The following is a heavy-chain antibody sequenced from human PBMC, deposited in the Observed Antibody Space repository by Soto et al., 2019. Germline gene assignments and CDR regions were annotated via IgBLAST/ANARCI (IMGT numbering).Heavy chain of an antibody. J-gene: IGHJ4*02. CDR1: GVTFSSYA. Sequence: EVQLLESGGGLVQPGGSLRLSCAASGVTFSSYAMSWVRPAPGKGLEWVSAIRGSGGSTYYADSVKGRFTISRDNSKNPRYLQINSLRSEDTAVYYCAKHLWFGELSKWGQGTLGTVSS. CDR2: IRGSGGST. CDR3: AKHLWFGELSK. D-gene: IGHD3-10*01. V-gene: IGHV3-23*01.